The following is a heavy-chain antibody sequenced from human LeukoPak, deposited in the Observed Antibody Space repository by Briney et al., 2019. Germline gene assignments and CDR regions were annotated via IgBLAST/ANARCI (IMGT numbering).Heavy chain of an antibody. CDR2: ISGSGGKT. D-gene: IGHD6-6*01. Sequence: GGSLRLSCAASGFTFSSHGMSWVRQAPGKGLDWVSAISGSGGKTYYADSVKSRFTISRDNSKNTLYLQMNSLRAEDTAVYYCAKDLRIAARPYYYYYYMDVWGKGTTVTVSS. CDR3: AKDLRIAARPYYYYYYMDV. CDR1: GFTFSSHG. V-gene: IGHV3-23*01. J-gene: IGHJ6*03.